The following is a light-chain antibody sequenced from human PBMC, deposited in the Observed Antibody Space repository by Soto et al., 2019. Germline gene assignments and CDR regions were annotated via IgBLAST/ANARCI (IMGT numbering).Light chain of an antibody. CDR1: QSISSY. CDR2: AAS. Sequence: DIQMTQSPSSLSASVGDRVTITCRASQSISSYLNWYQQKPGKAPKLLIYAASSLQSGVPSRFSGSGSGTDFTLTISSLQHEDFATYYCQQSYSTLWTFGQGTKVESK. CDR3: QQSYSTLWT. J-gene: IGKJ1*01. V-gene: IGKV1-39*01.